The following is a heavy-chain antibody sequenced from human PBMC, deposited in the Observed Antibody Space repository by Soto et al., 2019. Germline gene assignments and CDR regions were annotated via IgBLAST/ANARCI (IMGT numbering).Heavy chain of an antibody. Sequence: GGSLRLSCSASGFTFSSYAMHWVRQAPGKGLEYVSAISSNGGSTYYADSVKGRFTISRDNSKNTLYLQMSSLRAEDTAVYYCARVERGITIFGVVIPPFDYWGQGTLVTVSS. V-gene: IGHV3-64D*06. CDR1: GFTFSSYA. CDR3: ARVERGITIFGVVIPPFDY. CDR2: ISSNGGST. D-gene: IGHD3-3*01. J-gene: IGHJ4*02.